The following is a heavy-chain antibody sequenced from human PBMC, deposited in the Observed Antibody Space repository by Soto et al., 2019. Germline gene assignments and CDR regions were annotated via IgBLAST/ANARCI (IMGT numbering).Heavy chain of an antibody. V-gene: IGHV1-18*01. D-gene: IGHD1-1*01. Sequence: QVHLVQSGAEVKKPGASVKVSCKASGYTFTSYGITWVRQAPGQGLEWMGWISAHNGNTDYAQKLQGRVIVTRDTSTSTDYMELRSLSSDDTAVYYCARGRYGDYWGQGALVTVSS. CDR2: ISAHNGNT. CDR3: ARGRYGDY. CDR1: GYTFTSYG. J-gene: IGHJ4*02.